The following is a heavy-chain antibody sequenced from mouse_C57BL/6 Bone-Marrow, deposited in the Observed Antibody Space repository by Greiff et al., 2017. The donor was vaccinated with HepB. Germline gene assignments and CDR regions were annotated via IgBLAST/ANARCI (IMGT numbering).Heavy chain of an antibody. J-gene: IGHJ2*01. CDR2: IDPNSGGT. V-gene: IGHV1-72*01. CDR3: ARRFHYYGSSLYFDY. CDR1: GYTFTSYW. D-gene: IGHD1-1*01. Sequence: QVQLKQPGAELVKPGASVKLSCKASGYTFTSYWMHWVKQRPGRGLEWIGRIDPNSGGTKYNEKFKSKATLTVDKPSSTAYMQLSSLTSEDSAVYYCARRFHYYGSSLYFDYWGQGTTLTVSS.